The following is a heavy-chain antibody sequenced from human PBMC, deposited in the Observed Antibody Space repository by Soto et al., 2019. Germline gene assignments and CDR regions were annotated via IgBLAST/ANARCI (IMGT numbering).Heavy chain of an antibody. CDR2: INHSGST. D-gene: IGHD3-10*01. Sequence: QVQLQQWGAGLLKPSETLSLTCAVYGGSFSGYYWSWIRQPPGKGLEWIGEINHSGSTNYNPSLKRPVTISVDTPKNKFSLQLSSVTAAYTAVYYCARRGTLWFGSPYYYYDGMDVWGQGTAVTVSS. J-gene: IGHJ6*02. V-gene: IGHV4-34*01. CDR3: ARRGTLWFGSPYYYYDGMDV. CDR1: GGSFSGYY.